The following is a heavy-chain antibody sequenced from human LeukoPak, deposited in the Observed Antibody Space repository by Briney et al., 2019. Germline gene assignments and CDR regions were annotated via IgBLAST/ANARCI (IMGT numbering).Heavy chain of an antibody. V-gene: IGHV3-48*03. CDR1: GFTFSSYE. CDR2: ISSSGSTI. D-gene: IGHD4-17*01. CDR3: ARVVFGDYADAFDI. Sequence: GGSLRLSCAASGFTFSSYEMNWVRQAPGKGLEWVSYISSSGSTIYYAGSVKGRFTISRDNAKKSLYLQMNSLRAEDTAVYYCARVVFGDYADAFDIWGQGTMVTVSS. J-gene: IGHJ3*02.